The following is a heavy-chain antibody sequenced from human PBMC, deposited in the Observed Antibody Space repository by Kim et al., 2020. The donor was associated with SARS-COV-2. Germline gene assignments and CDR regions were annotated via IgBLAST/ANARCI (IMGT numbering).Heavy chain of an antibody. CDR2: IDNSGHT. J-gene: IGHJ3*01. CDR1: GGSVSSSDSY. V-gene: IGHV4-39*01. CDR3: ARHLAGPTGKPFDL. Sequence: SETLSLTCTVSGGSVSSSDSYWAWIRQPPGKGLEWIGTIDNSGHTYYIPSLKSRVTISVDTSTNQVSLRLTSVTTADTAVYYCARHLAGPTGKPFDLWGQGTMVTVSS.